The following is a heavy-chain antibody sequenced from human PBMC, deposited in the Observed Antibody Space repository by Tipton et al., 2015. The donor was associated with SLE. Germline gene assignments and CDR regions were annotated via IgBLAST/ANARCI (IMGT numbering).Heavy chain of an antibody. CDR2: INHSGST. CDR1: GGSFSGYY. D-gene: IGHD6-6*01. Sequence: GLVKPSETLSLTCAVYGGSFSGYYWSWIRQPPGKGLEWIGEINHSGSTNYNPSLKSRVTISVDTSKKQFSLKLRSVTAADTAVYYCARGIVAAFFYWGQGTLVTVSS. V-gene: IGHV4-34*01. J-gene: IGHJ4*02. CDR3: ARGIVAAFFY.